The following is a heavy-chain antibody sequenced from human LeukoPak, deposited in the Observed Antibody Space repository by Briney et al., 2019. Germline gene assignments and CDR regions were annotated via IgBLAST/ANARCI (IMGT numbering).Heavy chain of an antibody. V-gene: IGHV3-21*01. CDR3: ARLLRYYDSSGYYGALDY. Sequence: GSLRLSCAASGFTFSSYSMNWVRQAPGKGLEWVSSISSSSSYIYYADSVKGRFTISRDNAKNSLCLQMNSLRAEDTAVYYCARLLRYYDSSGYYGALDYWGQGTLVTVSS. CDR2: ISSSSSYI. D-gene: IGHD3-22*01. J-gene: IGHJ4*02. CDR1: GFTFSSYS.